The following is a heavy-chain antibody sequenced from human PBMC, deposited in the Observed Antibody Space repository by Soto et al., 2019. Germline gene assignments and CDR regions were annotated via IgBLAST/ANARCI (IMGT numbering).Heavy chain of an antibody. CDR2: IYYSGST. V-gene: IGHV4-31*11. CDR3: ARDHRSSNQFYGMDV. J-gene: IGHJ6*02. CDR1: GGSISSGGYS. D-gene: IGHD6-6*01. Sequence: QLQLQESGSGLVKPSQTLSLTCAVSGGSISSGGYSWSWIGQHPGKGLEWIGYIYYSGSTYYNPSHKTRITISLDTTKKQFTLKLSSVTAADTAVYHCARDHRSSNQFYGMDVRGQGTTVTVSS.